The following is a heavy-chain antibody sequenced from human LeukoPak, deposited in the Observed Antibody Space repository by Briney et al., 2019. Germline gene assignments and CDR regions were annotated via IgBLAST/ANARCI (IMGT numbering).Heavy chain of an antibody. CDR3: ARGEGNDYVWGSFYYYLDI. Sequence: PSETLSLTCVVNGESFNGYYWTWIRQSPGKGLEWIGEINNIGHINYNPSLKSRVTISPDTSQKQFSLKLSSVTAADTAVYYCARGEGNDYVWGSFYYYLDIWGKGTTVTVSS. CDR2: INNIGHI. CDR1: GESFNGYY. J-gene: IGHJ6*03. V-gene: IGHV4-34*01. D-gene: IGHD3-16*01.